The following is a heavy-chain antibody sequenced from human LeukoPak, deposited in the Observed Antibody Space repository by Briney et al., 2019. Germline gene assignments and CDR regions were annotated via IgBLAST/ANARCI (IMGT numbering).Heavy chain of an antibody. Sequence: ASVKVSCTASGYTFTGYYMHWVRQAPGQGLEWMGWINPNSGGTNYAQTFQGWVTMTRDTSISTAYMELSRLRSDDTAVYYCARGGFGPNYYYGMDVWGQGTTVTVSS. D-gene: IGHD3-10*01. CDR1: GYTFTGYY. J-gene: IGHJ6*02. CDR2: INPNSGGT. V-gene: IGHV1-2*04. CDR3: ARGGFGPNYYYGMDV.